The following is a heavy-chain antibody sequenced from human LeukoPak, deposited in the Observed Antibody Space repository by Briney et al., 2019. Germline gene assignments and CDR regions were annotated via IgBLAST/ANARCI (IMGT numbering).Heavy chain of an antibody. CDR3: AKDARYVFFDY. J-gene: IGHJ4*02. CDR2: ISDSGGST. D-gene: IGHD1-1*01. CDR1: GFTFSSYV. Sequence: GGSLRLSCAASGFTFSSYVMSWVRQAPGKELEWVSAISDSGGSTYNADSVKGRFTVSRDNSKNTLYLQMNSLRAEDTAVYYCAKDARYVFFDYWGQGTLVTVSS. V-gene: IGHV3-23*01.